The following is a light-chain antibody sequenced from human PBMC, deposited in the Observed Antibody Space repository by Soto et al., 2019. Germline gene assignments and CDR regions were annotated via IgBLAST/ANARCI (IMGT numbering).Light chain of an antibody. CDR1: QSISTH. CDR2: DAS. Sequence: EIQMTQSPSTLSASVGDRVTITCRASQSISTHLAWYQQKPGKAPEVLIYDASTLESGVPSRFSGSGSGTKFTLTISSLQPDDFATYYCQQYSSNLYTVGQGTKLEIK. CDR3: QQYSSNLYT. V-gene: IGKV1-5*01. J-gene: IGKJ2*01.